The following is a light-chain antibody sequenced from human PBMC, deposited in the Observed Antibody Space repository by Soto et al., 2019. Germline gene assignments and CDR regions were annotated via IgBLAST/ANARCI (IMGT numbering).Light chain of an antibody. Sequence: EIVMTQSPATLSVSPGERATLSCRASHSISSNLAWYQQKPGQAPRLLIYGESTRATGIPARISGRGSGTEFTLTISSLQSEDFAVYYCQQYNDWPITFGQGTRLEIK. CDR2: GES. J-gene: IGKJ5*01. CDR1: HSISSN. V-gene: IGKV3-15*01. CDR3: QQYNDWPIT.